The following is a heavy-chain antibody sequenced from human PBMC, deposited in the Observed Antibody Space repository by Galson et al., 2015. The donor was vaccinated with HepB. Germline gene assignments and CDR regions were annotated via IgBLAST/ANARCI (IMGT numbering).Heavy chain of an antibody. Sequence: QSGAEVKEPGESLEISCYGSGYTFTNYWIGWVRQMPGKGLEWMAIIYPSDSDIIYSPSFQGQVTISADTSISTAYLQWSSLKASDTAIYYCARAYGSGSDPFDYWGQGTRVTVSS. CDR3: ARAYGSGSDPFDY. V-gene: IGHV5-51*01. CDR2: IYPSDSDI. D-gene: IGHD3-10*01. CDR1: GYTFTNYW. J-gene: IGHJ4*02.